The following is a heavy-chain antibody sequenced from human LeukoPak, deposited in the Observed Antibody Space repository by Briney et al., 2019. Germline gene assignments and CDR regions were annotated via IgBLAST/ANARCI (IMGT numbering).Heavy chain of an antibody. CDR2: ISSSGSTI. CDR3: ARDLVSSGYYAKKGYYYYYYVDV. V-gene: IGHV3-11*04. CDR1: GFTFSDYY. Sequence: GGSLRLSCAASGFTFSDYYMSWIRQAPGKGLEWVSYISSSGSTIYYADSVMGRFTISRDNAKNSLYLQMNSLRAEDTAVYYCARDLVSSGYYAKKGYYYYYYVDVWGKGTTVTVSS. J-gene: IGHJ6*03. D-gene: IGHD3-22*01.